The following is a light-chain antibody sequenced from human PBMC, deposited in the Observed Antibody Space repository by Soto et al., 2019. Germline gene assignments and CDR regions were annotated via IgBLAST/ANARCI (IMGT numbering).Light chain of an antibody. V-gene: IGLV1-40*01. CDR1: SSNIGNNY. CDR3: QSYDSRLNDVL. Sequence: QSVLTQPPSVSAAPGQKVTISCSGSSSNIGNNYVSWYQQLPGTAPKLLIYANTDRPSGVPDRFSASKSGTSASLAVTGLQAEDEADYYCQSYDSRLNDVLFGGGTKVTVL. J-gene: IGLJ2*01. CDR2: ANT.